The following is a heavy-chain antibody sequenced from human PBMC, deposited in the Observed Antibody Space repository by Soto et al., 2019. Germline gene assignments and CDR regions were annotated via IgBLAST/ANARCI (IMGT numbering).Heavy chain of an antibody. J-gene: IGHJ6*03. V-gene: IGHV6-1*01. CDR1: GDSVSSNSAA. CDR2: TYYSSKWYN. D-gene: IGHD2-15*01. Sequence: SQTLSLTFAISGDSVSSNSAAWNWIRQSPSRGLEWLGRTYYSSKWYNDYAVSVKSRITINPDTSKNQFSLQLNSVTPEDTAVYYCARGVDIVVVVAATPHYYYYMDVWGKGTTVTVSS. CDR3: ARGVDIVVVVAATPHYYYYMDV.